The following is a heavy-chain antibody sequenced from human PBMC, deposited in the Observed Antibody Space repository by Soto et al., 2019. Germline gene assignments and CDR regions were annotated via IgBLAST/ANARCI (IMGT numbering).Heavy chain of an antibody. Sequence: QVQLQESGPGLVKPSETLSLTCTVSGGSISPYYWSWIRQPPGKGLEWIGNIHYSGSTDYNPSLKSRVTISIDTSTNQFSRKLTSVTAADTAVYYCAKGGTSSLPFDYWGQGTLVTVSS. V-gene: IGHV4-59*01. CDR1: GGSISPYY. D-gene: IGHD2-2*01. CDR3: AKGGTSSLPFDY. J-gene: IGHJ4*02. CDR2: IHYSGST.